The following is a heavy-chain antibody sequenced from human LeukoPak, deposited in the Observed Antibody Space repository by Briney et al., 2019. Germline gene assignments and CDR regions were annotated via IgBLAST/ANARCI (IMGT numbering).Heavy chain of an antibody. V-gene: IGHV4-4*07. CDR1: GGSISSFF. CDR3: ARGFEYNYYYYYMDV. J-gene: IGHJ6*03. Sequence: SETLSLTCTVSGGSISSFFWSWIRQPAGKGLEWIGRIYTSGSTNYNPSLKSRVTMSVDTSKNQFSLNLNSVAAADTAVYYCARGFEYNYYYYYMDVWGKGTTVTVSS. D-gene: IGHD6-6*01. CDR2: IYTSGST.